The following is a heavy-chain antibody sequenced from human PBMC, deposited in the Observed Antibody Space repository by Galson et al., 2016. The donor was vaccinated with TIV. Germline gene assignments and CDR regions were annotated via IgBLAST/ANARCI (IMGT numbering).Heavy chain of an antibody. J-gene: IGHJ6*04. D-gene: IGHD3-9*01. CDR2: IRYDGSEK. V-gene: IGHV3-30*02. CDR1: GFTFRNFG. CDR3: AKDGDDHSFVHVFNYFLDV. Sequence: SLRLSCAASGFTFRNFGMHWVRQAPGKGLEWVAFIRYDGSEKYFADSVKGRFTISRDNSQNTLYLQMNNVRAAVTAVYYCAKDGDDHSFVHVFNYFLDVWGKGTAVTVSA.